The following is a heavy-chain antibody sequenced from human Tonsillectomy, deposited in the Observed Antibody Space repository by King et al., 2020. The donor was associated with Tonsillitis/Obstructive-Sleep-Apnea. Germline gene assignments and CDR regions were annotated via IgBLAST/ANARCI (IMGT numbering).Heavy chain of an antibody. CDR1: GFTFSSYG. V-gene: IGHV3-23*04. J-gene: IGHJ6*03. D-gene: IGHD2-15*01. CDR3: AKAYCSGGFCYGSYMDV. CDR2: ISASGAYT. Sequence: VQLVESGGGLVQPGGSLRLSCAASGFTFSSYGMTWVRQAPGKGLEWVSGISASGAYTYYVDSVKGRFTISRDNSKNTLYLQMNSLRAADTAEYWCAKAYCSGGFCYGSYMDVWGKGTTVTVSS.